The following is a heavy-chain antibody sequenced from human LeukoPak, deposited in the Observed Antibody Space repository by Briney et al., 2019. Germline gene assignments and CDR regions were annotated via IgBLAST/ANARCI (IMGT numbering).Heavy chain of an antibody. D-gene: IGHD2-2*01. CDR2: INPNSGDS. Sequence: ASVKVSCKASGCTFTDYYLHWVRQAPGQGFEWMGWINPNSGDSNHAQKFQGRVTMTRDTSISTAHMEMSRLRSDDTAVYYCARANFLYCSSTTCLFDYWGQGTLVTVSS. CDR1: GCTFTDYY. CDR3: ARANFLYCSSTTCLFDY. J-gene: IGHJ4*02. V-gene: IGHV1-2*02.